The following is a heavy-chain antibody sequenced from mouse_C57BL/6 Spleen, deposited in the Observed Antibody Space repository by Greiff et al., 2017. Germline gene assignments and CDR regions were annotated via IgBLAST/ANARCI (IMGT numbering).Heavy chain of an antibody. CDR3: ARCYYYGSSPYWYFDG. V-gene: IGHV1-82*01. D-gene: IGHD1-1*01. CDR2: IYPGDGDT. Sequence: QVQLQQSGPELVKPGASVKISCKASGYAFSSSWMNWVKQRPGKGLEWIGRIYPGDGDTNYNGKFKGKATLTADKSSSTAYMQLSSLTSEDSAVYFCARCYYYGSSPYWYFDGWGTGTTVTVSS. CDR1: GYAFSSSW. J-gene: IGHJ1*03.